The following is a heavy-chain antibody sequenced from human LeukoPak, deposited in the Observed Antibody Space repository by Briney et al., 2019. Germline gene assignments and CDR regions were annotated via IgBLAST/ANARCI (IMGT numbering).Heavy chain of an antibody. CDR1: GFTFSSYG. Sequence: GGSLRLSCAASGFTFSSYGMHWVRQAPGKGLEWVAVIWYDGSNKYYANSVKGRFTISRDNSKNTLYLQMTSLRTDDTAIYYCARDSLPRVFLPGGFFQHWGQGTLVTVSS. CDR2: IWYDGSNK. J-gene: IGHJ1*01. CDR3: ARDSLPRVFLPGGFFQH. V-gene: IGHV3-30*19. D-gene: IGHD3-16*01.